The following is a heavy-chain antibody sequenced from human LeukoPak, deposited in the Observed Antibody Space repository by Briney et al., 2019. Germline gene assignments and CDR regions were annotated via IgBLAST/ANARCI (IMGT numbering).Heavy chain of an antibody. CDR3: AGGRGYCSGGSCPFYGMDV. CDR2: ISIISDHI. V-gene: IGHV3-21*01. CDR1: GFNFNTYS. J-gene: IGHJ6*02. D-gene: IGHD2-15*01. Sequence: GGSLRHSCAASGFNFNTYSMTWVRQGAGKGLEGVASISIISDHIYYADSVKGRFTISRDNAKDSLYLHMNSLRVEDTAVYFCAGGRGYCSGGSCPFYGMDVWGQGTTVTVSS.